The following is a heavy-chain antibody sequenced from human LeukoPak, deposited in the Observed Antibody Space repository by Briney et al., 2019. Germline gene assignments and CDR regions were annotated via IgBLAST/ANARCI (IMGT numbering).Heavy chain of an antibody. V-gene: IGHV4-34*01. CDR1: GGSFSGYY. Sequence: SETLSLTCAVYGGSFSGYYWSWIRQAPGKGLEWIREINHSGSTNYNPSLKSRVTISVDTSKNQFSLKLSSVTAADTAVYYCARGRKRRITMIVPLDYWGQGTLVTVSP. CDR3: ARGRKRRITMIVPLDY. J-gene: IGHJ4*02. CDR2: INHSGST. D-gene: IGHD3-22*01.